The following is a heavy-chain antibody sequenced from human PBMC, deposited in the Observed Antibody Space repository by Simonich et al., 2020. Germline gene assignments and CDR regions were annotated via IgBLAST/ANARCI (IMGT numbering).Heavy chain of an antibody. CDR2: ISSSSSYI. J-gene: IGHJ4*02. D-gene: IGHD3-10*01. CDR3: ARDTSYYGSGSYYFAY. V-gene: IGHV3-21*01. CDR1: GFTFSSYS. Sequence: GGGLVKPGGSLRLSCAASGFTFSSYSMNWVRQAPGKGLEWVSSISSSSSYIYYADSVKGRFTISRDNAKNSLYLQMNSLRAEDTAVYYCARDTSYYGSGSYYFAYWGQGTLVTVSS.